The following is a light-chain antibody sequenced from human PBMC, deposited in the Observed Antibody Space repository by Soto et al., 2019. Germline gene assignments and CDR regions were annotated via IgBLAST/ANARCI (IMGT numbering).Light chain of an antibody. J-gene: IGKJ3*01. CDR1: QTVSDD. CDR3: QQYHDWPPIT. CDR2: GAS. Sequence: EIVMTQSPATLFVSPGERATLSCRASQTVSDDLAWYQQKPGQAPRLLIYGASTRATDIPARFSGGGSGTEFPSTISSLQSEDSAIYYCQQYHDWPPITFGPGTKVNI. V-gene: IGKV3-15*01.